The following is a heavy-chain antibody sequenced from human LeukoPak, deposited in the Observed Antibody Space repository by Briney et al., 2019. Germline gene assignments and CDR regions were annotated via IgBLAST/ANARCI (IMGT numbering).Heavy chain of an antibody. CDR1: GYTFTRYG. Sequence: ASVKVSCKASGYTFTRYGISWVRQATGQGLEWMGWMNPNSGNTGYAQKFQGRVTMTRNTSISTAYMELSSLRSEDTAVYYCARWSPSGSYSSWGQGTLVTVSS. J-gene: IGHJ5*02. V-gene: IGHV1-8*01. CDR3: ARWSPSGSYSS. D-gene: IGHD3-10*01. CDR2: MNPNSGNT.